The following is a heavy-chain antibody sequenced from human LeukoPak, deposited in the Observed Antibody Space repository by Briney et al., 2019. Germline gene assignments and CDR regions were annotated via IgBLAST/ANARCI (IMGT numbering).Heavy chain of an antibody. CDR3: ATSPGADYGGDHWFDH. CDR2: ISYGGST. D-gene: IGHD4-23*01. Sequence: SETLSLTCTVSGGSITSNHYYWGWIRQPPGKGLEWIGSISYGGSTHYNPSLKSRVTMSVDTSKNQFSLKLRSVTATDTAVYHCATSPGADYGGDHWFDHWGQGTLVTVSS. V-gene: IGHV4-39*01. CDR1: GGSITSNHYY. J-gene: IGHJ5*02.